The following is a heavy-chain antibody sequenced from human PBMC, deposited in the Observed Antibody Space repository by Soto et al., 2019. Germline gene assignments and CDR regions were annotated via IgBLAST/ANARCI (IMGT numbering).Heavy chain of an antibody. CDR2: IYPGDSDT. CDR1: GYSFTSYW. Sequence: PGESLKISCKGSGYSFTSYWIGWVRQMPGKGLEWMGIIYPGDSDTRYSPSFQGQVTISADKSISTAYLQWSSLKASDTAMYYCARLAYCGGDCYSQAFDIWGQGTMVTVSS. J-gene: IGHJ3*02. V-gene: IGHV5-51*01. D-gene: IGHD2-21*02. CDR3: ARLAYCGGDCYSQAFDI.